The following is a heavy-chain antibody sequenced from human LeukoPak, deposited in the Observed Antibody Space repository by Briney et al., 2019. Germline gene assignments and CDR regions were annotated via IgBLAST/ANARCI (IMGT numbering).Heavy chain of an antibody. J-gene: IGHJ5*02. CDR2: INHSGST. V-gene: IGHV4-34*01. CDR1: GGSFSGYY. CDR3: ARGLPFTIVPMVYARGEWFDP. D-gene: IGHD2-8*01. Sequence: SETLSLTCAVYGGSFSGYYWSWIRQPPGRGLEWIGEINHSGSTNYNPSLKSRVTISVDTSKNQFSLKLSSVTAADTAVYYCARGLPFTIVPMVYARGEWFDPWGQGTLVTVSS.